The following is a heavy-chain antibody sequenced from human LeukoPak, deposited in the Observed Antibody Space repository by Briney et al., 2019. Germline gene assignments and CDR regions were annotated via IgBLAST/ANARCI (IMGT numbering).Heavy chain of an antibody. CDR1: GYGFTDYY. Sequence: ASLKVSCQASGYGFTDYYVHWIRQAPGQGLEWMGWINPNSGGTNYAQKFQGRVTMTRDTSISTAYMELSRLRSDDTAVYYCAREGQWLGPDYWGQGTLVTVSS. V-gene: IGHV1-2*02. D-gene: IGHD6-19*01. CDR3: AREGQWLGPDY. J-gene: IGHJ4*02. CDR2: INPNSGGT.